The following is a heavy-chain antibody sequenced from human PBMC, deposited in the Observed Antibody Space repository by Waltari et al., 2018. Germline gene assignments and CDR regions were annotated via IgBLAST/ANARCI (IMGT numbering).Heavy chain of an antibody. CDR2: IYYSGNT. CDR1: GGSIRSSSYY. J-gene: IGHJ2*01. D-gene: IGHD3-3*02. CDR3: ARMSIFWYFDL. V-gene: IGHV4-39*01. Sequence: QLQLQESGPGLVKPSETLSLTCTVSGGSIRSSSYYWGWIRQPPGKGLDWIGSIYYSGNTYYNPSLKSRVTISVDTSKNQFYLKLSSVTAADTAVYYCARMSIFWYFDLWGRGTLVTVSS.